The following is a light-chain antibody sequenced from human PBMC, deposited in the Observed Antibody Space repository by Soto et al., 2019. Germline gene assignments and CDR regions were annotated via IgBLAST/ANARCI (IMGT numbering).Light chain of an antibody. J-gene: IGKJ5*01. Sequence: DLVITQSPDSLAFSLGERATINCESSQSVLYSSNNKSYLAWYQQKPGQPPKLLIYWASTRESGVPDRFSGSGSGTDFTLTISSLQAEDVAVYYCQQYYSTPITFGQGTRLEIK. CDR1: QSVLYSSNNKSY. CDR3: QQYYSTPIT. CDR2: WAS. V-gene: IGKV4-1*01.